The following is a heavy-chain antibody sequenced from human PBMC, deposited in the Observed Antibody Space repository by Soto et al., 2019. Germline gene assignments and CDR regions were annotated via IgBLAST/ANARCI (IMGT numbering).Heavy chain of an antibody. CDR3: ARVRRYSSSAVENYYKKILTPDAFDI. J-gene: IGHJ3*02. Sequence: SETLSLTCTVSGGSMSSGDYYWCWIRQPPGKGLEWIGYIYYSGSTYYNPSLKSRVTISVDTSKNQFSLKLSSVTAADTAVYYCARVRRYSSSAVENYYKKILTPDAFDIWGKGTMGTLSS. D-gene: IGHD6-6*01. CDR2: IYYSGST. CDR1: GGSMSSGDYY. V-gene: IGHV4-30-4*01.